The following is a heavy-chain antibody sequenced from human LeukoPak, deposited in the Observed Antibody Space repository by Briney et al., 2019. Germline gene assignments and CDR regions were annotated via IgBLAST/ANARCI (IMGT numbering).Heavy chain of an antibody. V-gene: IGHV1-46*01. D-gene: IGHD3-16*01. CDR2: INPSGGST. J-gene: IGHJ4*02. CDR3: ARGGGGLDY. Sequence: GATVKVSCKASGYTFTSYYFHWVRQAPGQGLEWMGIINPSGGSTSYAQRFQGRVTMTRDTSTSTVYMELSSLTSEDTAVFYCARGGGGLDYWGQGTLLTVSS. CDR1: GYTFTSYY.